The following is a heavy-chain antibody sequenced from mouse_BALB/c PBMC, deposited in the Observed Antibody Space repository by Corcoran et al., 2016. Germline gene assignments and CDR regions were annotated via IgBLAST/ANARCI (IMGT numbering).Heavy chain of an antibody. D-gene: IGHD2-2*01. V-gene: IGHV1S136*01. CDR1: GYTFTSYV. J-gene: IGHJ2*01. CDR3: AREVPGGYPFEY. CDR2: IYPYNDDT. Sequence: EVQLQQSGPELVKPGASVKMSCKAAGYTFTSYVMHWVKQKPGQGLGWIGYIYPYNDDTKYNEEFKGKATLTSDKSSSTAYMELNSLTSEDSAVYYCAREVPGGYPFEYWGQGTTLTVS.